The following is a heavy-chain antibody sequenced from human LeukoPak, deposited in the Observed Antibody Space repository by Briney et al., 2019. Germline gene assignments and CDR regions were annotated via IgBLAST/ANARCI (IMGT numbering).Heavy chain of an antibody. Sequence: GGSLRLSCAASGFTFSSNYMSWVRQAPGKGLEWVSVIYSGGSTYYADSVKGRFTISRDNSKNTLYLQTNSLRAEDTAVYYCARDYGGYYFDYWGQGTLVTVSS. D-gene: IGHD4-23*01. CDR3: ARDYGGYYFDY. J-gene: IGHJ4*02. V-gene: IGHV3-53*01. CDR2: IYSGGST. CDR1: GFTFSSNY.